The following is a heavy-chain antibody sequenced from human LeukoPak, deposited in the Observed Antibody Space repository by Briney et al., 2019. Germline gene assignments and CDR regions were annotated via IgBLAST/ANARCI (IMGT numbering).Heavy chain of an antibody. Sequence: SVKVSCKASGGTFSSYAISWVRQAPGQGLEWMGGIIPIFGTANYAQKFQGRVTITTDESTSTAYMELSSLRSEDTAVYYCATGLYCSSTSCYPDAYNWFDPWGQGTLVTVSS. CDR1: GGTFSSYA. CDR2: IIPIFGTA. CDR3: ATGLYCSSTSCYPDAYNWFDP. D-gene: IGHD2-2*01. J-gene: IGHJ5*02. V-gene: IGHV1-69*05.